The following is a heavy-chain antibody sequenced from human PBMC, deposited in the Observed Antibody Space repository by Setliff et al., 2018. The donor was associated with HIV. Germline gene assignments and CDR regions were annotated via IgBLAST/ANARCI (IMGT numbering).Heavy chain of an antibody. J-gene: IGHJ4*02. Sequence: SETLSLTCTVSGGSISSGDYSWNWMRQTPGKGLEWIGYIYHSGITSYNPSLKSRFIMLIDTSQNQFSLKVNSVTAADTAVYYCARGGSGAYYERNFDYWGQGTLVTVSS. CDR1: GGSISSGDYS. CDR2: IYHSGIT. V-gene: IGHV4-30-4*08. CDR3: ARGGSGAYYERNFDY. D-gene: IGHD1-26*01.